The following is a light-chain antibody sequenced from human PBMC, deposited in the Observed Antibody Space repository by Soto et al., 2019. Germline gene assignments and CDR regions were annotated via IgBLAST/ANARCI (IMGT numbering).Light chain of an antibody. CDR1: QSVSSN. CDR3: QQYNNWPPWT. V-gene: IGKV3-15*01. Sequence: EIVMTQSPATLSLSPGERATLSCRASQSVSSNLAWYQQKPGQAPRLLXYGASTRATGIPARFSGSGSGTEFTLTISSLLSEDFAVYYCQQYNNWPPWTFGQGTKVDIK. CDR2: GAS. J-gene: IGKJ1*01.